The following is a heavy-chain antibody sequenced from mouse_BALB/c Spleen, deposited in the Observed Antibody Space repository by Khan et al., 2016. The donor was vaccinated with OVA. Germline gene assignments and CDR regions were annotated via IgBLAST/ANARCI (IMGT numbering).Heavy chain of an antibody. CDR2: INPSNGYT. CDR1: GYTFTTYT. D-gene: IGHD2-14*01. V-gene: IGHV1-4*01. CDR3: ARDGAYYRSDGWFSY. Sequence: QIQLVQSGAELARPGASVKMSCTASGYTFTTYTMHWVKQRPGQGLEWIGYINPSNGYTNYNQKFKNKSTLTADKSSSTAYMQLSSLTSDYSAVYYCARDGAYYRSDGWFSYWGQGTLVTVSA. J-gene: IGHJ3*01.